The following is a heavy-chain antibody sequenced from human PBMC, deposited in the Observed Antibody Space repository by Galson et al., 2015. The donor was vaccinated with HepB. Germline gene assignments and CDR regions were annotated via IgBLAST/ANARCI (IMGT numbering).Heavy chain of an antibody. CDR3: AKGYDSTGYYSFDY. Sequence: SLRLSCAASGFTFSHYGMHWVRQAPGKGLEWVTVVSYDGNLDHYAESVKGRLTISRDNSRNTLYLQMNSLRAEDTAVYFCAKGYDSTGYYSFDYWGQGTLVTVSA. CDR2: VSYDGNLD. D-gene: IGHD3-9*01. J-gene: IGHJ4*02. CDR1: GFTFSHYG. V-gene: IGHV3-30*18.